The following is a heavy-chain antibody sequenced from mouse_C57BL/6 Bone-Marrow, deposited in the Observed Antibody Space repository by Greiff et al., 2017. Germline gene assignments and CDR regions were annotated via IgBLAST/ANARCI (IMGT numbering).Heavy chain of an antibody. CDR3: ARSHSNFVYYFDY. D-gene: IGHD2-5*01. CDR2: INPYNGDT. Sequence: VQLQQSGPELVKPGDSVKISCKASGYSFTGYFMNWVMQSHGKSLEWIGRINPYNGDTFYNQKFKGKATLTVDKSSSTAHMELRSLTSEDSAVYYCARSHSNFVYYFDYWGQGTTLTVSS. V-gene: IGHV1-20*01. CDR1: GYSFTGYF. J-gene: IGHJ2*01.